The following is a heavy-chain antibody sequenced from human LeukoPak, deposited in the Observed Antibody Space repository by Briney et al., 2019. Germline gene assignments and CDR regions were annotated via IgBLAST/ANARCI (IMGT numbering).Heavy chain of an antibody. J-gene: IGHJ4*02. CDR1: GFTFRSYS. V-gene: IGHV3-48*01. Sequence: PGGSLRLSCAASGFTFRSYSMNWVRQAPGKGLEWVSYISSSSSTIYYADSVKGRFTISRDNAKNSLYLQMNSLRAEDTAVYYCATARYCSSTSCYDYWGQGTLVTVSS. CDR3: ATARYCSSTSCYDY. CDR2: ISSSSSTI. D-gene: IGHD2-2*01.